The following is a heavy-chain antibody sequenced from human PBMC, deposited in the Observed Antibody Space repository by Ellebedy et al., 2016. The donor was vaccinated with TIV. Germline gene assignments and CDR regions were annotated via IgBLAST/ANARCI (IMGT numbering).Heavy chain of an antibody. Sequence: ASVKVSCKASGYTFTSYDINWVRQATGQGLEWMGWMNPDNGNTAYAQKFLGRVTMTRNTSISTAYMELSSLRSQDTAVYYCARETYNWNYGYYGMDVWGQGTTVTVSS. CDR2: MNPDNGNT. D-gene: IGHD1-7*01. CDR1: GYTFTSYD. J-gene: IGHJ6*02. CDR3: ARETYNWNYGYYGMDV. V-gene: IGHV1-8*01.